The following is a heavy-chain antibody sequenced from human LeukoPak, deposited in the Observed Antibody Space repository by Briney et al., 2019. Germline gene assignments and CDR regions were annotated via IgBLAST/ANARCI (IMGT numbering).Heavy chain of an antibody. J-gene: IGHJ5*02. D-gene: IGHD3-3*01. CDR2: IYPGVSDT. CDR1: GXNFTSFC. CDR3: ARTHYTSEWTSFDP. V-gene: IGHV5-51*01. Sequence: RGESLKISFKGSGXNFTSFCIGWVRQMPGKGMEWMAIIYPGVSDTRYSPSFQGQVTISADKSISTAYLQWSSLTASDTAMYYCARTHYTSEWTSFDPWGQGTLVTVSS.